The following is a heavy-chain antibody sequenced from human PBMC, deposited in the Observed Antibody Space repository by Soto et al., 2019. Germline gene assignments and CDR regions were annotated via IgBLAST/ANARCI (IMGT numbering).Heavy chain of an antibody. CDR2: INPSGGST. V-gene: IGHV1-46*01. J-gene: IGHJ6*02. D-gene: IGHD6-13*01. CDR3: ASGVAAAGPDFYYYYYGMDV. Sequence: ASVKVSCKASGYTFTSYYMHCVRQSRGQGLEWMGIINPSGGSTSYAQKFQGRVTMTRDTSTSTVYMELSSLRSEDTAVYYCASGVAAAGPDFYYYYYGMDVWGQGTTVTVSS. CDR1: GYTFTSYY.